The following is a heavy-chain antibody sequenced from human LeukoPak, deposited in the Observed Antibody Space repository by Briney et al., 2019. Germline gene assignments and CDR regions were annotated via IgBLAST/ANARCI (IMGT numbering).Heavy chain of an antibody. Sequence: GGSLRLSCAASGFTFSSYGMHWGRQAPGKGLEWVAVIWYDGSNKYYADSVKGRFTISRDNSKNTLYLQMNSLRAEDTAVYYCAKERLGYCSGGSCAGNWFDPWGQGTLVTVSS. D-gene: IGHD2-15*01. V-gene: IGHV3-33*06. CDR2: IWYDGSNK. J-gene: IGHJ5*02. CDR3: AKERLGYCSGGSCAGNWFDP. CDR1: GFTFSSYG.